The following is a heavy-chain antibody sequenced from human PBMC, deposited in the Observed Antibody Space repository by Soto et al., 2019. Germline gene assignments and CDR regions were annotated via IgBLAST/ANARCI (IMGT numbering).Heavy chain of an antibody. CDR2: IYSGGST. V-gene: IGHV3-53*02. D-gene: IGHD6-6*01. CDR3: STSSRNEYHFAMDA. CDR1: GLSVSSSD. J-gene: IGHJ6*02. Sequence: EVHLVETGGGLIQPGGSLRLSCAASGLSVSSSDMSWVRQAPGKGLEWVSVIYSGGSTHDEDSVKGRFTISRDNSKNTVHLQMNSLRVDDTAVDFCSTSSRNEYHFAMDAWGQGTTVIVSS.